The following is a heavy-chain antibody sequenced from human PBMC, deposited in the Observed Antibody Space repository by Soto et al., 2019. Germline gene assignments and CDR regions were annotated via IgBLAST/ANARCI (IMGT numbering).Heavy chain of an antibody. Sequence: GGSLRLSCEASGFTFSSYAMHWVRQAPGKGLEWVAVISYDGSNKYYADSVKGRFTISRDNSKNTLYLQMNSLRAEDTAVYYCARDNSYYDSSGYRYYYYYGMDVWGQGTTVTVSS. J-gene: IGHJ6*02. D-gene: IGHD3-22*01. CDR2: ISYDGSNK. CDR3: ARDNSYYDSSGYRYYYYYGMDV. CDR1: GFTFSSYA. V-gene: IGHV3-30-3*01.